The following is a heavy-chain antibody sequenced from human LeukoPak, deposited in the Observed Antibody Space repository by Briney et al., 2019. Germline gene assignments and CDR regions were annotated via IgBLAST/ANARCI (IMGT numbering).Heavy chain of an antibody. D-gene: IGHD6-13*01. CDR2: ISSSSSYI. V-gene: IGHV3-21*01. J-gene: IGHJ3*02. CDR3: ARTGYSSSWYKGNDAFDI. Sequence: GGSLRLSCAASGFTFSSYSMNWVRQAPGKGLEWVSSISSSSSYIYYADSVKGRFTISRDNAKNSLYLQMNSLRAEDTAVYYCARTGYSSSWYKGNDAFDIWGQGTMVTVSS. CDR1: GFTFSSYS.